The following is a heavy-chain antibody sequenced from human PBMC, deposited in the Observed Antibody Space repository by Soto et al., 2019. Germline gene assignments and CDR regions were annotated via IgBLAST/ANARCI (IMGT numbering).Heavy chain of an antibody. V-gene: IGHV3-53*04. CDR3: ARVDQPYYYYMDV. CDR2: IYSGGST. D-gene: IGHD3-9*01. CDR1: GFTVSSNY. J-gene: IGHJ6*03. Sequence: GALRLSCAASGFTVSSNYMSWVRQAPGKGLEWVSVIYSGGSTYYADSVKGRFTISRHNSKNTLYLQMNSLRAEDTAVYYCARVDQPYYYYMDVWGKGTTVTVSS.